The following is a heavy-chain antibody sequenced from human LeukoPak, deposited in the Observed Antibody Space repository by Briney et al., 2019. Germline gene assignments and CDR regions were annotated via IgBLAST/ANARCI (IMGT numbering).Heavy chain of an antibody. CDR2: IYTSGST. D-gene: IGHD3-22*01. CDR3: ASKYYYDSSGYYHDAFDI. Sequence: SETLSLTCTVSGGSISSYYWSWIRQPAGKGLEWIGRIYTSGSTNYNPSLKSRVTMSVDTSKNQFSLKLSSVTAAGTAVYYCASKYYYDSSGYYHDAFDIWGQGTMVTVSS. CDR1: GGSISSYY. V-gene: IGHV4-4*07. J-gene: IGHJ3*02.